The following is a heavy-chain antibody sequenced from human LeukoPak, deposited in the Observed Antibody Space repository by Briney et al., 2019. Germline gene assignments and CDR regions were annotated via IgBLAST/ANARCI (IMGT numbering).Heavy chain of an antibody. V-gene: IGHV4-61*01. CDR1: GGPVNIGSYY. CDR2: ISYSGST. CDR3: ARRGTGGRSFDI. J-gene: IGHJ3*02. D-gene: IGHD2-8*02. Sequence: PSETLSLTCTVSGGPVNIGSYYWTWSPQPAGKGLEWIGYISYSGSTNFNPYLKSRVTISVDTSKNQFSLNLSSVTAADTAVYYCARRGTGGRSFDIWGQGTMVTVSS.